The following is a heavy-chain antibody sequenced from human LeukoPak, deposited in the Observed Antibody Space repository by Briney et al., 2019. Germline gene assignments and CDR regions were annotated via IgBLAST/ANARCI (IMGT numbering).Heavy chain of an antibody. Sequence: GESLKISCKGSGXSFTSYWIGWVRQMPGKGLEWMGIIYPGDSDTTYSPSFQGQVTISADKSISTAYLQWSSLKASDTAMYYCARQSRDGSKTRGYYFDYWGQGTLVTVSS. CDR1: GXSFTSYW. CDR3: ARQSRDGSKTRGYYFDY. V-gene: IGHV5-51*01. J-gene: IGHJ4*02. CDR2: IYPGDSDT. D-gene: IGHD3-10*01.